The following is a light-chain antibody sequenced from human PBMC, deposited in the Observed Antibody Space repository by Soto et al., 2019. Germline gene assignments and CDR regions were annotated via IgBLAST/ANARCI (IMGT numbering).Light chain of an antibody. Sequence: DIQMTQSPSTLSASVGDRVTITCRASQSISGWLAWYQQKPGKAPKLLIYDASTLETGVPSRFSGSGSGTEFTLTISRLQSDDFATYYCQQHNGYAPITFGQGTRLEIK. CDR3: QQHNGYAPIT. CDR1: QSISGW. V-gene: IGKV1-5*01. CDR2: DAS. J-gene: IGKJ5*01.